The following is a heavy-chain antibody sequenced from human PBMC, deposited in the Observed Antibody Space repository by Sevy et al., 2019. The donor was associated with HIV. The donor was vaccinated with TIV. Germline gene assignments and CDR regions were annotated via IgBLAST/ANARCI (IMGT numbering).Heavy chain of an antibody. Sequence: ASVKVSCKASGYTFTGYYMHWVRQAPGQGLEWMGWINPNSGGTNYAQKFQGRVTMTRDTSISTAYMELSRLRSDDTAVYYCAALALYDILTGSSDAFDIWGQGTMVTVSS. CDR3: AALALYDILTGSSDAFDI. CDR1: GYTFTGYY. J-gene: IGHJ3*02. V-gene: IGHV1-2*02. CDR2: INPNSGGT. D-gene: IGHD3-9*01.